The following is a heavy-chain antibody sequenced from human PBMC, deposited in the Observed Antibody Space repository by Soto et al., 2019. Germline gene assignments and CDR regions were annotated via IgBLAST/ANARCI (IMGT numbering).Heavy chain of an antibody. D-gene: IGHD2-8*02. CDR3: ARVYSTGWYDS. CDR1: GFTFSSYW. J-gene: IGHJ5*02. CDR2: ISGDGTST. V-gene: IGHV3-74*01. Sequence: GGSLRLSCAASGFTFSSYWMHWVRQAPGKGLVWVSRISGDGTSTTYADSVKGRFTISRDNAKKTLYLQMNGLRVDDTAVYYCARVYSTGWYDSWGQGTLVTSPQ.